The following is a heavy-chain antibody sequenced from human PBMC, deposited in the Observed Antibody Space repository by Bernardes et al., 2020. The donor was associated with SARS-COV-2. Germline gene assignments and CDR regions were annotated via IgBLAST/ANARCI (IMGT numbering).Heavy chain of an antibody. V-gene: IGHV3-23*01. Sequence: GSLRLSCAASGFTFSSYAMSWVRQAPGKGLEWVSAISGSGGSTYYADSVKGRFTISRDNSKNTLYLQMNSLRAEDTAVYYCAKDPGQWLVTWWFDPWGQGTLVTVSS. CDR1: GFTFSSYA. CDR2: ISGSGGST. J-gene: IGHJ5*02. CDR3: AKDPGQWLVTWWFDP. D-gene: IGHD6-19*01.